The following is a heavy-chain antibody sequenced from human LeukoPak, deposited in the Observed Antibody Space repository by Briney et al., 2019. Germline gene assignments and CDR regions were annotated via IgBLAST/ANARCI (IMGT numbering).Heavy chain of an antibody. CDR2: ISAYNGNT. CDR1: GYTFTSYG. Sequence: ASVKVSCKAAGYTFTSYGISWVRQAPGQGLEWMGWISAYNGNTNYAQKLQGRVTMTTDTSTSTAYMELRSLRSDDTAVYYCARDLSEGYCSGGSCYARWAYDTCGPRTMVTVSS. CDR3: ARDLSEGYCSGGSCYARWAYDT. J-gene: IGHJ3*02. D-gene: IGHD2-15*01. V-gene: IGHV1-18*01.